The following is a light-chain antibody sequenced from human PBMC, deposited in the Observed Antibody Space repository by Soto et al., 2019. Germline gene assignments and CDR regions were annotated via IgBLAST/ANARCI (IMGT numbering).Light chain of an antibody. CDR2: DAS. Sequence: EIVLTQSPATLSLSPGERATLSCRASQSVSSYLAWYQQKPGRAPRLLIYDASDRATGIPARFSGSGSGTDFTLTISSLEPEDFAVYYCQQRSNWPRTVGQGTKVDIK. CDR1: QSVSSY. V-gene: IGKV3-11*01. J-gene: IGKJ1*01. CDR3: QQRSNWPRT.